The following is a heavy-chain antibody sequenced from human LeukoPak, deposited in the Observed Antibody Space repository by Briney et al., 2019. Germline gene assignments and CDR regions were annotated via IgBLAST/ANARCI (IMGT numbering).Heavy chain of an antibody. V-gene: IGHV3-11*01. D-gene: IGHD3-16*02. CDR1: GFTFSDYY. J-gene: IGHJ4*02. Sequence: GGSLRLSCAASGFTFSDYYMSWIRQAPGKGLEWVSYISSSGSTIYYADSVKGRFTISRDNAKNSLYLQMNSLGAEDTAVYYCARAGAYDYVWGSYLDYWGQGTLVTVSS. CDR2: ISSSGSTI. CDR3: ARAGAYDYVWGSYLDY.